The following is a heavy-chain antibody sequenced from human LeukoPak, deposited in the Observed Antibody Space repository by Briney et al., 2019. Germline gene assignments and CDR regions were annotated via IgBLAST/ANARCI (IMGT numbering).Heavy chain of an antibody. CDR1: GYTFTSYG. J-gene: IGHJ4*02. CDR2: ISAYNGNT. D-gene: IGHD1-26*01. CDR3: ARDLVGATPGGY. Sequence: ASVTVSCKASGYTFTSYGISWVRQAPGQGLEWMGWISAYNGNTNYAQKLQGRVTMTTDTSTSTAYMELRSLRSDDTAVYYCARDLVGATPGGYWGQGTLVTVSS. V-gene: IGHV1-18*01.